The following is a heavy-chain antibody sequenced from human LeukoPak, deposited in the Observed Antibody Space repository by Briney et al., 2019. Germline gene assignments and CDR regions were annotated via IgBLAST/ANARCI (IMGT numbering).Heavy chain of an antibody. Sequence: TSETLSLTCTVSGGSISSGGYYWSWIRQHPGKGLEWIGYIYYSGSTYYNPSLKSRVTISVDTSKNQFSLKLSSVTAADTAVYYCARWRQHIVVVPVAPSYYYYYMDVGGKGTTVTVS. J-gene: IGHJ6*03. CDR3: ARWRQHIVVVPVAPSYYYYYMDV. D-gene: IGHD2-2*01. CDR1: GGSISSGGYY. CDR2: IYYSGST. V-gene: IGHV4-31*03.